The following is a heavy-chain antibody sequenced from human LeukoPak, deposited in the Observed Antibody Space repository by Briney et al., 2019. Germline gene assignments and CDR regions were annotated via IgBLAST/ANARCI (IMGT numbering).Heavy chain of an antibody. CDR1: GFTFSSYS. V-gene: IGHV3-21*01. J-gene: IGHJ5*02. CDR3: ARTKGKWYYYDSSGFWFDP. D-gene: IGHD3-22*01. CDR2: ISSSSSYI. Sequence: GGSLRLSCAASGFTFSSYSMNWVRQAPGKGLEWVSSISSSSSYIYYADSVKGRFTISRDNAKNSLYLQMNSLRAEDTAVYYCARTKGKWYYYDSSGFWFDPWGQGTLVTVSS.